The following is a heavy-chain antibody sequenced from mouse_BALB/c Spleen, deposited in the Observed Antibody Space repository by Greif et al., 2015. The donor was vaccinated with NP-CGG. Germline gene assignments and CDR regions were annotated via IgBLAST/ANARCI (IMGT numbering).Heavy chain of an antibody. V-gene: IGHV14-3*02. CDR1: GFNIKDTY. CDR3: ANLDYYGSSY. D-gene: IGHD1-1*01. J-gene: IGHJ2*01. CDR2: IDPANGNT. Sequence: EVQLQQSGAELVKPGASVKLSCTASGFNIKDTYMHWVKQRPEQGLEWIGRIDPANGNTKYDPKFQGKATITADTSSNTSYLQLSSLTSEDTAVYYCANLDYYGSSYWGQGTTLTVSS.